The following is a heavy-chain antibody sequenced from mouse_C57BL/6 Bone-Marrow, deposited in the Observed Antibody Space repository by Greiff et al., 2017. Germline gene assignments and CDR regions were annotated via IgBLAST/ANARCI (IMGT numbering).Heavy chain of an antibody. CDR2: ISYDGSN. D-gene: IGHD1-1*01. J-gene: IGHJ1*03. CDR1: GYSITSGYY. V-gene: IGHV3-6*01. Sequence: EVQLQQSGPGLVKPSQSLSLTCSVSGYSITSGYYWYWLRQSTGNKLEWMSYISYDGSNNYTPSLKNRISITRDTSKNQFFLKLNSVTTEDTAAYYCGKRGYYGGSWGFDVWGTGTTVTVSS. CDR3: GKRGYYGGSWGFDV.